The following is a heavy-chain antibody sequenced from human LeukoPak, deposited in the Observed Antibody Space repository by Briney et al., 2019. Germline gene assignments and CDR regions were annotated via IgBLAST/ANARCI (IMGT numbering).Heavy chain of an antibody. D-gene: IGHD5-24*01. Sequence: ASVKVSCKASGGTFSSYAISWVRQAPGQGLEWMGGIIPIFGTANYAQKFQGRVTITADKSTSTAYMGLSSLRSEDTAVYYCARVTDRDGYNYYWFDPWGQGTLVTVSS. CDR3: ARVTDRDGYNYYWFDP. J-gene: IGHJ5*02. CDR1: GGTFSSYA. V-gene: IGHV1-69*06. CDR2: IIPIFGTA.